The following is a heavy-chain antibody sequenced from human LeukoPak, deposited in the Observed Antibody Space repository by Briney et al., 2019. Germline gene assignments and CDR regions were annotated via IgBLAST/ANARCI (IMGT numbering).Heavy chain of an antibody. Sequence: SETLSLTCTFSGGSISSSSYYWGWIRQPPGKGLEWIGSIYYSGSTYYNPSLKSRVTISVDTSKNQFSLKLSSVTAADTAVYYCARIQLWFNDAFDIWGQGTMVTVSS. CDR1: GGSISSSSYY. CDR2: IYYSGST. V-gene: IGHV4-39*01. J-gene: IGHJ3*02. D-gene: IGHD5-18*01. CDR3: ARIQLWFNDAFDI.